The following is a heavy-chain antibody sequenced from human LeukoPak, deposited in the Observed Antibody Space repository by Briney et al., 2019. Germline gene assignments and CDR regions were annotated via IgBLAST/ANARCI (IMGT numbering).Heavy chain of an antibody. V-gene: IGHV3-23*01. Sequence: PGGSLRLSCAASGFTFSSYAMSWVRQAPGKGLEWVSAISGSGGSTYYADSVKGRFTISRDNSKNKLYLQMNSLRAEDTAVYYCARHTLGRAWFDPWGQGTLVTVSS. J-gene: IGHJ5*02. CDR1: GFTFSSYA. CDR3: ARHTLGRAWFDP. D-gene: IGHD1-26*01. CDR2: ISGSGGST.